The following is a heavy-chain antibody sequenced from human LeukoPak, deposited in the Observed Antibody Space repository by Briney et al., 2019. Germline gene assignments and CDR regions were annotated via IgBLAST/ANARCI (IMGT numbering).Heavy chain of an antibody. CDR2: INPNSGGT. CDR3: ARIPIYCSSTSCPNWFDP. CDR1: GYTFTGYY. Sequence: GASVKVSCKASGYTFTGYYMHWVRQAPGQGREWMGWINPNSGGTNYAQKLQGRVTMTRDTYISTAYMELSRLRSDDTAVYYCARIPIYCSSTSCPNWFDPWGQGTLVTVSS. J-gene: IGHJ5*02. D-gene: IGHD2-2*01. V-gene: IGHV1-2*02.